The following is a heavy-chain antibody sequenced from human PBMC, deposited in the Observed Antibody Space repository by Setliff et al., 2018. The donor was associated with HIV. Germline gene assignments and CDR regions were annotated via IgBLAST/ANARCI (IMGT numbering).Heavy chain of an antibody. J-gene: IGHJ4*02. Sequence: LRLSCAASGFTFSNYWMTWVRQAPGKGLEWVANIKQDGSEKYYVDSVKGRFTISRDSAKNSLYLQMNSLRGEDTAVYYCAREPQYYYFDYWGQGTLVTVSS. V-gene: IGHV3-7*03. CDR1: GFTFSNYW. D-gene: IGHD2-2*01. CDR3: AREPQYYYFDY. CDR2: IKQDGSEK.